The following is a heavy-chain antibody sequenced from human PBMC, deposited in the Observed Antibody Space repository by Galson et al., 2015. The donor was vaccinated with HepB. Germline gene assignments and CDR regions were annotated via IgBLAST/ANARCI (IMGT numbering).Heavy chain of an antibody. CDR1: GFNVSSTH. D-gene: IGHD3-9*01. J-gene: IGHJ3*02. V-gene: IGHV3-66*01. CDR3: ARALGILSGRGAFDI. CDR2: IYTTGKT. Sequence: SLRLSCAASGFNVSSTHMSWVRQAPGKGLEWVSLIYTTGKTNYAASVKGRFIISRDTLKNTFYLQMTSLRADDAAVYYCARALGILSGRGAFDIWAQGTTVTVSS.